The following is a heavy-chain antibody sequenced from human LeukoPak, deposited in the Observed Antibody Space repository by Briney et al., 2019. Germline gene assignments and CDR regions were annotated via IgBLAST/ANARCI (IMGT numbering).Heavy chain of an antibody. CDR3: ARDTRPAAIFRFAD. CDR2: ISGSGATT. D-gene: IGHD2-2*01. CDR1: GFTFSTYA. Sequence: GGSLRLSCAASGFTFSTYAMNWVRQAPGKGLEWVSAISGSGATTYYADSVKGRLTISRDNSKNTLYLQMNKLTAEDTAVYYCARDTRPAAIFRFADWGQGMLVTVSS. V-gene: IGHV3-23*01. J-gene: IGHJ4*02.